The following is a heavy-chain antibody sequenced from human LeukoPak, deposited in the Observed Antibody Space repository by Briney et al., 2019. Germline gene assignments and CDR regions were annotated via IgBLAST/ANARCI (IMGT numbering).Heavy chain of an antibody. CDR1: GFTFSSYW. CDR2: ISGSGGNT. Sequence: GGSLRLSCAASGFTFSSYWMSWVRQAPGKGLEWVSDISGSGGNTYYAGSVKGRFTISRDNSKNTLYLQMNSLGADDTAVYYCAKDSPGCSSTSCYFHYWGQGSLVTVSS. CDR3: AKDSPGCSSTSCYFHY. D-gene: IGHD2-2*01. V-gene: IGHV3-23*01. J-gene: IGHJ4*02.